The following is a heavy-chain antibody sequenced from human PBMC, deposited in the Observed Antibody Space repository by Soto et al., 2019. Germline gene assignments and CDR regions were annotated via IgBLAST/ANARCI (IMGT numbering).Heavy chain of an antibody. CDR2: ISNSGTTA. CDR1: GFTFSEYA. Sequence: PGGSLRLSCAASGFTFSEYAMSWVRQAPGKGLEWVSAISNSGTTAYYTGSVKGRFTISRDNLKNTLYLQMNSLRAEDTAVYYCAKYMGRDRSSFDPWGQGTLVTVSS. CDR3: AKYMGRDRSSFDP. J-gene: IGHJ5*02. D-gene: IGHD6-13*01. V-gene: IGHV3-23*01.